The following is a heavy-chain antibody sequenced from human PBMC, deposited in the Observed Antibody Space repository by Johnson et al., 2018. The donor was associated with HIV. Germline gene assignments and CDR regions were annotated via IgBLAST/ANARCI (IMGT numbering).Heavy chain of an antibody. D-gene: IGHD6-13*01. V-gene: IGHV3-48*04. CDR3: AIPTGAAAGAFDI. Sequence: EVQLVESGGGVVQPGKSLRLSCAASGFSFSSYDMHWVRQAPGKGLEWVSYISSSGSTIYYADSVKVRFTISRDNAKNSLYLQMNSLRAEDTAVYYCAIPTGAAAGAFDIWGQGTMVTVSS. CDR1: GFSFSSYD. J-gene: IGHJ3*02. CDR2: ISSSGSTI.